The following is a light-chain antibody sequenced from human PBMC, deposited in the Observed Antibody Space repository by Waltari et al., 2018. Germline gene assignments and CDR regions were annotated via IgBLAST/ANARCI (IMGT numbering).Light chain of an antibody. CDR2: AAS. J-gene: IGKJ3*01. CDR1: QGVSTY. V-gene: IGKV1-12*01. Sequence: IRMTQSPSSLSASIGDRVTISCRASQGVSTYLAWYQQKPGKAPSLLIHAASTLQTGVPSRFIGSGTGTDFTLTISSLQPEDFATYYCQQANSFPFTFGPGTKVDIK. CDR3: QQANSFPFT.